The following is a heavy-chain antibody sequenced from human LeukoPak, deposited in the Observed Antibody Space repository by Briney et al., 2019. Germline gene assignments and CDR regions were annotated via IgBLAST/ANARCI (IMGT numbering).Heavy chain of an antibody. J-gene: IGHJ6*02. Sequence: PSETLSLTCTVSGGSTSSYYWSWIRQPPGKGLEWIGYIYYSGSTNYNPSLKSRVTISVDTSKNQFSLKLSSVTAADTAVYYCARSYCSGGSCYYYYYGMDVWGQGTTVTVSS. CDR3: ARSYCSGGSCYYYYYGMDV. CDR2: IYYSGST. V-gene: IGHV4-59*08. D-gene: IGHD2-15*01. CDR1: GGSTSSYY.